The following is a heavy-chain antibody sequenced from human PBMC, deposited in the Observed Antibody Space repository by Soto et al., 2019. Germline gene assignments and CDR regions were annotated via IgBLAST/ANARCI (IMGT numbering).Heavy chain of an antibody. J-gene: IGHJ4*02. CDR3: AGELDIHHGLGY. CDR2: TYYRSNWNF. Sequence: PSQTLSLTCAISWGSVSSNTATWNLVRQSPSRGLEWLGRTYYRSNWNFDYALSVKSRITINPDTSKNQFSLQLNSLTPEDTAVYYCAGELDIHHGLGYWGPGTSVTVSS. D-gene: IGHD6-19*01. V-gene: IGHV6-1*01. CDR1: WGSVSSNTAT.